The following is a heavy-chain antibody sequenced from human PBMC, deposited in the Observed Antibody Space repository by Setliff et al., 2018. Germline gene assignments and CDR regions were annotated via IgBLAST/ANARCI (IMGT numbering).Heavy chain of an antibody. CDR3: ARLGGSSGSGGFYYYYYYMDV. CDR2: ISSSSSTI. Sequence: LRLSCAASGFTFSSYSMNWVRQAPGKGLEWVSYISSSSSTIYYADSVKGRFTISRDNAKNSLYLQMNSLRAEDTAVYYCARLGGSSGSGGFYYYYYYMDVWGKGTTVTVSS. J-gene: IGHJ6*03. D-gene: IGHD3-16*01. CDR1: GFTFSSYS. V-gene: IGHV3-48*01.